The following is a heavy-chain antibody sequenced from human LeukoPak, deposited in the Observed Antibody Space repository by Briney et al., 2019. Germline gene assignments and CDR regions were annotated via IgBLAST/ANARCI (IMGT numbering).Heavy chain of an antibody. CDR2: ISYDGSNK. V-gene: IGHV3-30*01. CDR3: AREPPPYYYYYMDV. CDR1: GFIFSSYA. J-gene: IGHJ6*03. Sequence: GRSLRLSCAASGFIFSSYAMHWVRQAPGKGLEWVAVISYDGSNKYYADSVKGRFTISRDNSKNTPYLQMNSLRAEDTAVYYCAREPPPYYYYYMDVWGKGTTVTVSS.